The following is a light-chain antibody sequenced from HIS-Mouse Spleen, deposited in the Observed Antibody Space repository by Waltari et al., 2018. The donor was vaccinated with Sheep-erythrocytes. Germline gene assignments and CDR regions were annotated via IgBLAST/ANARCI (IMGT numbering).Light chain of an antibody. Sequence: QSVLTQPPSVSAAPGQKVTISCSGSSSNIGNNSVSWYQQLPGTAPKLIIYDNNKRPSGIPDRFSGSKSGTSATLGITGLQTGDEADYYCGTWDSSLSAGRVFGGGTKLTVL. J-gene: IGLJ3*02. CDR1: SSNIGNNS. V-gene: IGLV1-51*01. CDR2: DNN. CDR3: GTWDSSLSAGRV.